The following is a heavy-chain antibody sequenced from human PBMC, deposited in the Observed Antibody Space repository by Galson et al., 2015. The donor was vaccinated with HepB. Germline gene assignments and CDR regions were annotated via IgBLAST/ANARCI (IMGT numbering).Heavy chain of an antibody. CDR3: ARSYCTNGVCYLPFDY. CDR2: INPNSGGT. CDR1: GYTFTGYY. D-gene: IGHD2-8*01. Sequence: SVKVSCKASGYTFTGYYMHWVRQAPGQGLEWMGWINPNSGGTNYAQKFQGRVTMTRDTSISTAYMELSRLRSDDTAVYYCARSYCTNGVCYLPFDYWGQGTLVTVSS. V-gene: IGHV1-2*02. J-gene: IGHJ4*02.